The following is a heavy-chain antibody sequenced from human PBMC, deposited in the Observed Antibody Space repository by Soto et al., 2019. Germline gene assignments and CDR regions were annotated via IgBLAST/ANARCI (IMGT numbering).Heavy chain of an antibody. D-gene: IGHD3-9*01. CDR3: ARSPPNDILTRNSRKIDY. CDR2: INPNSGGT. V-gene: IGHV1-2*02. Sequence: VASVKVSCKASGYTFTGYYMHWVRQAPGQGLEWMGWINPNSGGTNYAQKFQGRVTMTRDTSISTAYMELSRLRSDDTAVYYCARSPPNDILTRNSRKIDYWGQGTLVAVSS. CDR1: GYTFTGYY. J-gene: IGHJ4*02.